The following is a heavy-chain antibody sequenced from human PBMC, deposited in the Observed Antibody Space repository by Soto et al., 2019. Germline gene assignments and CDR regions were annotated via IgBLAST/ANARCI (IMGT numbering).Heavy chain of an antibody. CDR2: IKSKTDGGTT. Sequence: GGSLRLSCAASGFTFSHAWMSWVRQAPGKGLEWVGRIKSKTDGGTTDYAAPVKGRFTISRDDSKNTLYLQMSSLKTEDTGVYYCTAYNSSWVGYYFYYYIDVWGKGTTVTVSS. J-gene: IGHJ6*03. D-gene: IGHD6-13*01. CDR1: GFTFSHAW. CDR3: TAYNSSWVGYYFYYYIDV. V-gene: IGHV3-15*01.